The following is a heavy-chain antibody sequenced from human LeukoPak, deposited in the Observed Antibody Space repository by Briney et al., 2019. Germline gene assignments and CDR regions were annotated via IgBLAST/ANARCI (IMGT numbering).Heavy chain of an antibody. V-gene: IGHV3-23*01. J-gene: IGHJ4*02. CDR2: LRGDGET. CDR3: AKASWVSRADAVL. CDR1: GFTFSNSA. Sequence: GGSLRLSCAASGFTFSNSAMSWARQAPARGLEWVSSLRGDGETFYIDSVKGRFTLSRDESRNTVYLQLNNLRVEDTAVYFCAKASWVSRADAVLWGQGTLVTVSS. D-gene: IGHD3-16*01.